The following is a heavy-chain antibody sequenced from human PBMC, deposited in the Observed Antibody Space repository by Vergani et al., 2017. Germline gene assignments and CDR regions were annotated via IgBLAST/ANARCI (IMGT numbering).Heavy chain of an antibody. D-gene: IGHD2-8*01. J-gene: IGHJ4*02. Sequence: EVQLVESGGGLVKPGGSLRLSCAASGFTFSSYSMNWVRQAPGKGLEWVSSISSSSSYIYYADSVKGRFTISRDNAKNSLYLQMNSLRAEDTAVYYCARDLLSLMTHHYYFDYWGQGTLVTVSS. CDR3: ARDLLSLMTHHYYFDY. V-gene: IGHV3-21*01. CDR2: ISSSSSYI. CDR1: GFTFSSYS.